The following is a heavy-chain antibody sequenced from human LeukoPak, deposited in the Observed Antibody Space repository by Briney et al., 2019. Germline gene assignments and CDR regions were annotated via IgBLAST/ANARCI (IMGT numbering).Heavy chain of an antibody. Sequence: ASVKVSCKASGGTFSSYAISWVRQAPGQGLEWMGGIIPIFGTANYAQKFQGRVTITTDESTSTAYMELSSLRSEDTAVYYCARGPRLRYYFDYWGQGTLVTVSS. J-gene: IGHJ4*02. V-gene: IGHV1-69*05. CDR3: ARGPRLRYYFDY. CDR1: GGTFSSYA. CDR2: IIPIFGTA.